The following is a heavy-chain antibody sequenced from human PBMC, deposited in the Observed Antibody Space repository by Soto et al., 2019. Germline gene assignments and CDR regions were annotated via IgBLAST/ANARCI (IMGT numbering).Heavy chain of an antibody. CDR1: GFTFSSYA. J-gene: IGHJ3*02. CDR2: ISGSGGST. Sequence: GGSLRLSCAASGFTFSSYAMSWVRQAPGKGLEWVSAISGSGGSTYYADSVKGRFTISRDNSKNTLYLQMNSLRAEDTAVYYCAKYGEGSRWKNDALDIWGQGTRDTVSS. V-gene: IGHV3-23*01. D-gene: IGHD6-13*01. CDR3: AKYGEGSRWKNDALDI.